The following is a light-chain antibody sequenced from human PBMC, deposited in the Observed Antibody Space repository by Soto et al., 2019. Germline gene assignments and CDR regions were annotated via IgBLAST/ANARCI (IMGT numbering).Light chain of an antibody. V-gene: IGKV3-15*01. J-gene: IGKJ1*01. CDR2: DAS. Sequence: ILMTQSPATLSVSPGEIATLSCMASQSVSNNLAWYQQKPGHAPRLLIYDASTRATGIPARFSGSGSWTEFTLTISGLQSEDFAVYYCQQYNNWYPWTFGQGTKVEIK. CDR1: QSVSNN. CDR3: QQYNNWYPWT.